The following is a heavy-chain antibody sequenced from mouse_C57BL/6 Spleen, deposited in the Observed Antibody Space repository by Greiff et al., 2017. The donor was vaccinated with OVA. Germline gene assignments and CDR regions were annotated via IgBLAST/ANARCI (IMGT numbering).Heavy chain of an antibody. D-gene: IGHD2-4*01. CDR1: GYAFSSYW. Sequence: VKLMESGAELVKPGASVKISCKASGYAFSSYWMNWVKQRPGKGLEWIGQIYPGDGDTNYNGKFKGKATLTADKSSSTAYMQLSSLTSEDSAVYFCAIYYDYDWDYWGQGTSVTVSS. CDR3: AIYYDYDWDY. V-gene: IGHV1-80*01. J-gene: IGHJ4*01. CDR2: IYPGDGDT.